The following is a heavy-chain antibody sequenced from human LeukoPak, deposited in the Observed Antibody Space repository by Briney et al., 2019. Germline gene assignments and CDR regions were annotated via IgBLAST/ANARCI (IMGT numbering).Heavy chain of an antibody. D-gene: IGHD3-3*02. J-gene: IGHJ6*03. Sequence: SETLSLTCTVSGGSISSGSYYWSWIRQPAGKGLEWSGRIYTSGSTNYNPSLKSRVTISVDTSKNQFSLKLSSVTAADTAVYYCAREGLAYYYYYMDVWGKGTTVTVSS. CDR1: GGSISSGSYY. CDR2: IYTSGST. CDR3: AREGLAYYYYYMDV. V-gene: IGHV4-61*02.